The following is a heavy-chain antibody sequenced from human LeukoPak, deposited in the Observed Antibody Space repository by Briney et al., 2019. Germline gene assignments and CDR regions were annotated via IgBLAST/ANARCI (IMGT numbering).Heavy chain of an antibody. CDR2: INSDGINT. J-gene: IGHJ5*02. CDR1: GFTFSTYA. D-gene: IGHD3-22*01. CDR3: ARDLGQYYDTSDNWFDP. Sequence: GGSLRLSCAASGFTFSTYAMNWVRQAPGKGLVWVSRINSDGINTSYADSVKGRFTISRDNAKNTLNLQMNSLRAEDTAVYYCARDLGQYYDTSDNWFDPWGQGTLVTVSS. V-gene: IGHV3-74*01.